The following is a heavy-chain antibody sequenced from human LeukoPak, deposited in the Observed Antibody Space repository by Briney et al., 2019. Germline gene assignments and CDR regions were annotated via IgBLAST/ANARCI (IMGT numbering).Heavy chain of an antibody. CDR3: ARDLRVEYYFDY. J-gene: IGHJ4*02. Sequence: PSETLSLTCTVSGGSISNYYWSWIRQPPGKGLEWIGEINHSGSTNYNPSLKSRVTISVDKSKNQFSLKLSSVTAADTAVYYCARDLRVEYYFDYWGQGTLVTVSS. CDR2: INHSGST. D-gene: IGHD5-24*01. V-gene: IGHV4-34*01. CDR1: GGSISNYY.